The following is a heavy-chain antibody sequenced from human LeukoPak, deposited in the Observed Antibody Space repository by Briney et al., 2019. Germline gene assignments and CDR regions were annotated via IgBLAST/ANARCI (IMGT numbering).Heavy chain of an antibody. J-gene: IGHJ4*02. V-gene: IGHV1-2*02. CDR1: GYTFTDYY. D-gene: IGHD6-13*01. CDR2: INPNSSDT. CDR3: VPLAATTTDY. Sequence: ASVKVSCKASGYTFTDYYMHWVRQAPGQVLEWMGWINPNSSDTNYSQKFQGRVTMTRDTSISTAYMELSRLRSDDTAVYYCVPLAATTTDYWGQGTLVTVSS.